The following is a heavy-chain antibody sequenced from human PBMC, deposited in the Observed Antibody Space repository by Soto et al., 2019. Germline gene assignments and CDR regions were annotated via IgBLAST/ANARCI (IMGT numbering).Heavy chain of an antibody. CDR2: GYYSGST. J-gene: IGHJ4*02. Sequence: QLQLQESGPGLVKPSETLSLTCTVSGGSVSSISYYWGRVRQPPGKVLEWIGSGYYSGSTYYNPSLESRVTISVDKSKNQFALKLMSLSAADTAVYYCGRLEGLATISYYFDYWGQGALVTVSS. CDR3: GRLEGLATISYYFDY. V-gene: IGHV4-39*01. CDR1: GGSVSSISYY. D-gene: IGHD3-9*01.